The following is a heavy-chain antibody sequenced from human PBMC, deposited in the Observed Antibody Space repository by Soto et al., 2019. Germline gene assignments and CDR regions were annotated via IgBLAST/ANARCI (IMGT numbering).Heavy chain of an antibody. CDR1: GFSLSTSGVG. CDR3: AHSRSYYDFWSGYRDWFDP. J-gene: IGHJ5*02. V-gene: IGHV2-5*02. CDR2: IYWDDDK. Sequence: QITLKESGPTLVKPTQTLTLTCTFSGFSLSTSGVGVGWIRQPPGKALEWLALIYWDDDKRYSPSLKSRLTITKDTSKNQVVLTRTNMDPVDTATYYCAHSRSYYDFWSGYRDWFDPWGQGTLVTVSS. D-gene: IGHD3-3*01.